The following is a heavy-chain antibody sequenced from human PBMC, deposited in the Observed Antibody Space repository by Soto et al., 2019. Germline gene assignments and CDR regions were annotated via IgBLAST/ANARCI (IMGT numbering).Heavy chain of an antibody. CDR3: ARALGGVSSAGMDV. CDR2: VSVSGNA. J-gene: IGHJ6*02. Sequence: HLQESGPGLVAPSQTLSLRCSVSGDSIGSGAFYWTWIRQVPGKGLEWIGYVSVSGNAYYNPSLKGRVAMSIETSENQLSLRLLSVTAADAAVYFCARALGGVSSAGMDVWGQGTSVTVS. D-gene: IGHD1-26*01. CDR1: GDSIGSGAFY. V-gene: IGHV4-31*03.